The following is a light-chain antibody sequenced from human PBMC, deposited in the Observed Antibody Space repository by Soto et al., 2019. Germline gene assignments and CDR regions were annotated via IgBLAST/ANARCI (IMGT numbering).Light chain of an antibody. Sequence: EIVMTQSPATLSVSPGERATLSCRASQSVRSDLAWYQEKPGQAPRLLFYGASTRATGIPARFSGSGSGTEFTLTISSLQSEDFAVYFCQQYNYWPRTFGHGTKLDVK. CDR1: QSVRSD. CDR2: GAS. J-gene: IGKJ1*01. CDR3: QQYNYWPRT. V-gene: IGKV3-15*01.